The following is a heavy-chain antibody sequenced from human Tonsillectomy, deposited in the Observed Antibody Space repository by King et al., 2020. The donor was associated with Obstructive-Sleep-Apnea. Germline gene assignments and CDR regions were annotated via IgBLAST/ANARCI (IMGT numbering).Heavy chain of an antibody. V-gene: IGHV1-69*09. CDR2: IIPILGIA. CDR3: ARDGLAGACDY. D-gene: IGHD1-26*01. J-gene: IGHJ4*02. Sequence: QVQLVESGAEVKKPGSSVKVSCKASGGTFSSYAISWVRQAPGQGLEWMGRIIPILGIANYAQKFQGRVTITADKSTSTAYMELSSLRSEDTAVYYCARDGLAGACDYWGQGTLVTVSS. CDR1: GGTFSSYA.